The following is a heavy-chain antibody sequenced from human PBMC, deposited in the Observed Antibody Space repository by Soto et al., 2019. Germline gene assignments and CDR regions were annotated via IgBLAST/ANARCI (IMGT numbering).Heavy chain of an antibody. CDR1: GGTFSSYA. Sequence: SVKVSCKASGGTFSSYAISWVRQAPGQGLEWMGGIIPIFGTANYAQKFQGRVTITADESTSTAYMELSSLRSEDTAVYYCARDEYSSSSLGNYYGMDVGGQGTTVTVSS. CDR2: IIPIFGTA. J-gene: IGHJ6*02. V-gene: IGHV1-69*13. D-gene: IGHD6-6*01. CDR3: ARDEYSSSSLGNYYGMDV.